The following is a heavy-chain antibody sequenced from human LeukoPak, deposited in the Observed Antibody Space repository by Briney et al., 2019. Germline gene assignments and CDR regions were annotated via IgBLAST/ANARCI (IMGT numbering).Heavy chain of an antibody. D-gene: IGHD5-12*01. Sequence: ASVKVSCKVSGYTLTELSMHWVRQAPGKGLEWMGGFDPEDGETIYAQKFQGRVAMTEDTSTDTAYMELSSLRSEDTAVYYCATPASWLRDDAFDIWGQGTMVTVSS. CDR3: ATPASWLRDDAFDI. CDR1: GYTLTELS. J-gene: IGHJ3*02. V-gene: IGHV1-24*01. CDR2: FDPEDGET.